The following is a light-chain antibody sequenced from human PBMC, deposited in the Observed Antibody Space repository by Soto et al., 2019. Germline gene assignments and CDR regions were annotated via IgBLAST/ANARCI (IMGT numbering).Light chain of an antibody. Sequence: QSALTQPPSVSGGTVQSATIFCTGTSSDVGCYNFVYWYQQHPGKVPKLFIYGLTKRPSGVPDRFSGSKSGNTASLTISGLAADDEADYYCGSCAGSPAGVFGTGTELTVL. J-gene: IGLJ1*01. CDR3: GSCAGSPAGV. CDR1: SSDVGCYNF. V-gene: IGLV2-11*01. CDR2: GLT.